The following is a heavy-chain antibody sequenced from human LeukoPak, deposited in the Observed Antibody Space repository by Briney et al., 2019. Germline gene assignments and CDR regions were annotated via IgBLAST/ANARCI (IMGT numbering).Heavy chain of an antibody. D-gene: IGHD2-2*01. CDR1: GYTFTNYD. CDR2: MNPNSGNT. CDR3: ASPHCSSTDCHPPEWFDP. J-gene: IGHJ5*02. Sequence: GASVRVSCKTSGYTFTNYDINWVRQATGQGLEWMGWMNPNSGNTGYAQKFQGRVTMTRNTSISTAYMELSSLRSEDTAVFYCASPHCSSTDCHPPEWFDPWGEGTLFPVSS. V-gene: IGHV1-8*01.